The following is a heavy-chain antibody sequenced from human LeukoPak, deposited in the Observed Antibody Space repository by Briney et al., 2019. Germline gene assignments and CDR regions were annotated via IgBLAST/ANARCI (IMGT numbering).Heavy chain of an antibody. V-gene: IGHV3-53*01. Sequence: GGSLRLSCVASGFTVSDYYMSWVRQAPGKGLEWVSLLYTDDTTIYADSVEGRFTISRDNAKNSLYLQMNSLRAEDTALYYCARGGIYCSSTSCYGDYWGQGTLVTVSS. CDR2: LYTDDTT. D-gene: IGHD2-2*01. J-gene: IGHJ4*02. CDR1: GFTVSDYY. CDR3: ARGGIYCSSTSCYGDY.